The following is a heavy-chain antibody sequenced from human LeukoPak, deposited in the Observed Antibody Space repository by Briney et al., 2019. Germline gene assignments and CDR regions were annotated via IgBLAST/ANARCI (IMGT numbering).Heavy chain of an antibody. V-gene: IGHV4-39*07. Sequence: SETLSLTCTVSGGSISSSNFYWGWIRQPPGKGLEWIGSINYSGSTYYNPSLKSRVTMSVDTSRNQFSLKLSSVTAADTAVYYCARDLTDYDSSTYRWFDPWGQGTLITVSS. CDR2: INYSGST. J-gene: IGHJ5*02. CDR3: ARDLTDYDSSTYRWFDP. CDR1: GGSISSSNFY. D-gene: IGHD3-22*01.